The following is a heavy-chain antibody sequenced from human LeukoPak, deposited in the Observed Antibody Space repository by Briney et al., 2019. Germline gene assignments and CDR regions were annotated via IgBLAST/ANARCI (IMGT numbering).Heavy chain of an antibody. CDR1: GFTFNNYA. J-gene: IGHJ4*02. V-gene: IGHV3-23*01. CDR3: AKVGPAAARDY. CDR2: ISGSGDNT. D-gene: IGHD2-2*01. Sequence: GGSLRPSCAASGFTFNNYAMSWVRQAPGKGLEWVSGISGSGDNTYYADSVKGRFTISRDNSKNTMYLEMNSLRADDTAIYYCAKVGPAAARDYWGQGTLVTVSS.